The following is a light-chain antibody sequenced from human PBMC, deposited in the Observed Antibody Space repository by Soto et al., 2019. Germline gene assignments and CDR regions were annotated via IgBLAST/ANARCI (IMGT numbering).Light chain of an antibody. V-gene: IGKV1-5*01. CDR1: QRISNW. J-gene: IGKJ1*01. Sequence: DIQMTQSPSSLSASVGDRVTITGRASQRISNWLGWYQQKPGTAPKLLIYHASTLESGVPSRCSGSGSGTEFTLTISSLQPDDFATYYCQQYNSYSFCQGTMV. CDR2: HAS. CDR3: QQYNSYS.